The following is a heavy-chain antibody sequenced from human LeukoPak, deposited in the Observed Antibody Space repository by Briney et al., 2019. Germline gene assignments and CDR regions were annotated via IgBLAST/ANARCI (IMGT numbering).Heavy chain of an antibody. CDR1: DFTFSDYY. V-gene: IGHV3-11*01. D-gene: IGHD4-17*01. CDR2: ISCCGSTT. CDR3: ARRIRAVNQVAQHGDYFWFDP. J-gene: IGHJ5*02. Sequence: GGPQRLFCAACDFTFSDYYMSCIPGSPGKGLVWITYISCCGSTTYYTVSVRARFPLSRDNDEKVLYLQINSLKAEDTAMYYCARRIRAVNQVAQHGDYFWFDPWGQGTLVTVSS.